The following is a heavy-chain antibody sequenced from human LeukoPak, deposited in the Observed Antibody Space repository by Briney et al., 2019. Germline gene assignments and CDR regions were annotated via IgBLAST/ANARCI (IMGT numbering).Heavy chain of an antibody. J-gene: IGHJ4*02. CDR3: ATKQWLAPPPDS. D-gene: IGHD6-19*01. CDR1: GFTFSKYW. Sequence: PGVSLRLSCAASGFTFSKYWMLWVRQAPGQGLESVSRINTEGTVTTSADSVKGRFTVSRDNADNTMFLQMNSVRDEDTAVYYCATKQWLAPPPDSWGQGTPVTVSS. V-gene: IGHV3-74*01. CDR2: INTEGTVT.